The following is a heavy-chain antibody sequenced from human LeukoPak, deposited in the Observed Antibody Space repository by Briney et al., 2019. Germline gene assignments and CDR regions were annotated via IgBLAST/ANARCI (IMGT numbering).Heavy chain of an antibody. D-gene: IGHD5-24*01. J-gene: IGHJ4*02. V-gene: IGHV3-7*04. CDR3: TRVGYIDEGIDY. CDR1: GFTFSSYA. CDR2: IKQDGSKK. Sequence: GGSLRLSCAASGFTFSSYAMSWVRQAPGKGLEWVTNIKQDGSKKSYVDSVKGRFTISRDNAKNSLYLQMNSLRAEDTAIYYCTRVGYIDEGIDYWGQGTLVTVSS.